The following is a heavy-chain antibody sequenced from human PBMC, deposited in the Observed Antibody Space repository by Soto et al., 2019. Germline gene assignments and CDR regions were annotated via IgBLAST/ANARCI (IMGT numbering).Heavy chain of an antibody. V-gene: IGHV1-18*01. J-gene: IGHJ4*02. CDR2: ISAYNGNT. D-gene: IGHD6-13*01. CDR3: ARDNSRLYFDY. CDR1: GYIFTSFG. Sequence: SVKVSCKASGYIFTSFGISWVRQAPGQGLEWMGWISAYNGNTNYAQNLQGRVTMTTDTSTSTAYMELRSLRSDDTAVYYCARDNSRLYFDYWGQGALVTVSS.